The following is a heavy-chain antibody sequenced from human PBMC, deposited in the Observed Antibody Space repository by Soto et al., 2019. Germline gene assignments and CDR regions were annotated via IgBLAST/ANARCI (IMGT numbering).Heavy chain of an antibody. CDR3: AREGGDTAMVNYGMDV. V-gene: IGHV1-46*01. D-gene: IGHD5-18*01. CDR2: INPSGGST. J-gene: IGHJ6*02. CDR1: GYTFTSYY. Sequence: ASVKVSCKASGYTFTSYYMHWVRQAPGQGLEWMGIINPSGGSTSYAQKLQGRVTMTRDTSTSTAYMELSSLRSEDTAVYYCAREGGDTAMVNYGMDVWGQGTTVTVSS.